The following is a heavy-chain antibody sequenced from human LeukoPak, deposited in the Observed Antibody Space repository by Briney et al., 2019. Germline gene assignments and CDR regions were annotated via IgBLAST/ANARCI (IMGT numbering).Heavy chain of an antibody. Sequence: GGSLRLSCAASGFTSSSDSMNWVRQAPGKGLEWVSGISWNSGSIGYADSVKGRFTISRDNAKSSLYLQMNSLRAEDTALYYCAKDPIAVAGTGAYFDYWGQGTLVTVSS. CDR3: AKDPIAVAGTGAYFDY. V-gene: IGHV3-9*02. J-gene: IGHJ4*02. CDR1: GFTSSSDS. CDR2: ISWNSGSI. D-gene: IGHD6-19*01.